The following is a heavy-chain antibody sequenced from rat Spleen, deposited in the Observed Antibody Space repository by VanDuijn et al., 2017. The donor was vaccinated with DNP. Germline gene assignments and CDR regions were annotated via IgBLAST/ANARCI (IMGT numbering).Heavy chain of an antibody. D-gene: IGHD1-1*01. Sequence: EVQLVESGGGLVQPGRSLKLSCAASGFTFSDFAMAWVRQAPEKGLDWVASISSDGSHTYYRDSVKGRFTISRDNAKSSLFLQMDSLRSEDTATYYCTTLITFMSGWSQGTSVTVSS. CDR3: TTLITFMSG. V-gene: IGHV5-7*01. CDR2: ISSDGSHT. J-gene: IGHJ4*01. CDR1: GFTFSDFA.